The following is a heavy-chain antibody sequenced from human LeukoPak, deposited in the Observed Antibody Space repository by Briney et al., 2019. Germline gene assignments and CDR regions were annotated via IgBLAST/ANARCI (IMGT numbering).Heavy chain of an antibody. D-gene: IGHD3-10*01. CDR3: ARGEYYSNTSSYFEY. Sequence: GRSLRLSCAASGFTFRSYGMNWVSQAPGKGLEWVAVISYDGSNKYYADSVKGRFTISRDNSKNTLFVQMSSLRAEDTAVYYCARGEYYSNTSSYFEYWGQECLVTVSS. CDR1: GFTFRSYG. CDR2: ISYDGSNK. J-gene: IGHJ4*02. V-gene: IGHV3-30*03.